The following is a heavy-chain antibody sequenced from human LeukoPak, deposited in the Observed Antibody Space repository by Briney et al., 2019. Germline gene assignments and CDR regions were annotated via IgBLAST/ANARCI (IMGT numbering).Heavy chain of an antibody. D-gene: IGHD2-2*02. Sequence: GGSLRLSCAASGFTFSSCAMHWVRQAPGKGLEWVAVISYDGSNKYYADSVRGRFTISRDNAKNSLYLQMNSLRAEDTAVYCCARVGHVVVVPAAIRTFDYWGQGTLVTVSS. J-gene: IGHJ4*02. CDR1: GFTFSSCA. CDR2: ISYDGSNK. V-gene: IGHV3-30-3*01. CDR3: ARVGHVVVVPAAIRTFDY.